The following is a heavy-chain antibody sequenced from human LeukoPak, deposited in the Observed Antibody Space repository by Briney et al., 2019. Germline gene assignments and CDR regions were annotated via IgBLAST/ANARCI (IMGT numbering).Heavy chain of an antibody. V-gene: IGHV3-30-3*01. D-gene: IGHD4-23*01. J-gene: IGHJ4*01. CDR3: ARAVGTVVTSIDY. Sequence: GGSLRLSCAASGFTFSSYAMHWVRQTPGKGLEWVAVISYDGSNKYYADSVKGRFTISRDNSKNTLYLQMNSLRAEDTAVYYCARAVGTVVTSIDYWXXXXXXTXSS. CDR1: GFTFSSYA. CDR2: ISYDGSNK.